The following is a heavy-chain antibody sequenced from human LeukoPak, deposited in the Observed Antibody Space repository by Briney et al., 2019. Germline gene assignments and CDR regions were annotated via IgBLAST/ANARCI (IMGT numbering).Heavy chain of an antibody. D-gene: IGHD3-22*01. CDR1: GYTFSSYW. CDR2: ISGSGGST. Sequence: GGSLRLSCAGSGYTFSSYWMHWVRQAPGKGLKRVSAISGSGGSTYYADSVKGRFTISRDNSKNTLYLQMNSLRAEDTAVYYCAEPEGGYYDIRPDWGQGTLVTVSS. CDR3: AEPEGGYYDIRPD. J-gene: IGHJ4*02. V-gene: IGHV3-23*01.